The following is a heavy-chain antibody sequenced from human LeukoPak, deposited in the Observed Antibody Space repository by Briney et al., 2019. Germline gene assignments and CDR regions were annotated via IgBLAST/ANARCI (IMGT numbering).Heavy chain of an antibody. J-gene: IGHJ4*02. Sequence: ASVKVSCKASGYSXTGNYMHWVRQAPGQGLEWMGWINPSSGGTKYAQEFQGRGTMTRDTSMSTAYMELRRLRSDDTAVYYCAKETDRIFDYWGQGTLVTVSA. V-gene: IGHV1-2*02. CDR2: INPSSGGT. CDR1: GYSXTGNY. D-gene: IGHD1-14*01. CDR3: AKETDRIFDY.